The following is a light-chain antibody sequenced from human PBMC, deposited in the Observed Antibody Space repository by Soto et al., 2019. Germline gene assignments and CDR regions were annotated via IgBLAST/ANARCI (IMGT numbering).Light chain of an antibody. J-gene: IGKJ5*01. Sequence: DLQMTQSPSSLSASVGDRVTISCRASQGIRDSLAWFQQKPGQAPKSLIFAASTLLGGVPSKFSGSGYGTDFTLTISSLQPDDFATYYCQQYDNYPFTFGQGTRLEIK. CDR1: QGIRDS. CDR3: QQYDNYPFT. V-gene: IGKV1-16*02. CDR2: AAS.